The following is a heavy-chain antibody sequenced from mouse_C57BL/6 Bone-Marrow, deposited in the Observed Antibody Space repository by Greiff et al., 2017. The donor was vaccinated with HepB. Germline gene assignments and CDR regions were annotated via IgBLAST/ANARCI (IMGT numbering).Heavy chain of an antibody. CDR3: ARKEGYYGSTDAMDY. Sequence: VQVVESGPGLVQPSQSLSITCTVSGFSLTSYGVHWVRQSPGKGLEWLGVIWSGGSTDYNAAFISRLSISKDNSKSQVFFKMNSLQADDTAIYYCARKEGYYGSTDAMDYWGQGTSVTVSS. CDR1: GFSLTSYG. CDR2: IWSGGST. J-gene: IGHJ4*01. V-gene: IGHV2-2*01. D-gene: IGHD1-1*01.